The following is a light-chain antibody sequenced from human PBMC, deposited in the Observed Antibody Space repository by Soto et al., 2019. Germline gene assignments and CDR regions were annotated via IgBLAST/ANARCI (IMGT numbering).Light chain of an antibody. CDR3: CSYAGSNTWV. CDR1: SSDVGGYDL. J-gene: IGLJ1*01. V-gene: IGLV2-23*01. CDR2: EGS. Sequence: QSVLTQPASVSGSPGQSITISCTGTSSDVGGYDLVSWYQQHPGKAPKLMIYEGSKRPSGVSNRFSGSKSGNTASLTISELQTEDEADYYCCSYAGSNTWVFGTGTKVTVL.